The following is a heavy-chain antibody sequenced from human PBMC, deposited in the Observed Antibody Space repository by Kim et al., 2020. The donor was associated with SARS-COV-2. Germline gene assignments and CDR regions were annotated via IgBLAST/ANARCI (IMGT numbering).Heavy chain of an antibody. CDR1: GFTFSSYA. CDR2: IGRSGSTT. Sequence: GGSLRPSCATSGFTFSSYAMNWFRQAPGKGLEWVSAIGRSGSTTYYAESVKGRFTISRDNAKNTVFLQMRSLRDEDTAVYYCAREVSVGDDGADALDNWGQGTMVTVSS. CDR3: AREVSVGDDGADALDN. D-gene: IGHD1-1*01. J-gene: IGHJ3*02. V-gene: IGHV3-23*01.